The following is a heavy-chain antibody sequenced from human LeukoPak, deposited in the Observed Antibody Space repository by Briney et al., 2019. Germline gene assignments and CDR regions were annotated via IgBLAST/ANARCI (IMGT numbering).Heavy chain of an antibody. V-gene: IGHV3-49*04. J-gene: IGHJ4*02. Sequence: GGSLRLSCTASGFTFGDYAMSWVRQAPGKGLEWVGFIRSKAYGGTTEYAASVKGRFTISRDDSKSIAYLQMNSLKTEDTAVYYCTRDRGSGYSDYWGQGTLVTVST. CDR2: IRSKAYGGTT. D-gene: IGHD3-22*01. CDR3: TRDRGSGYSDY. CDR1: GFTFGDYA.